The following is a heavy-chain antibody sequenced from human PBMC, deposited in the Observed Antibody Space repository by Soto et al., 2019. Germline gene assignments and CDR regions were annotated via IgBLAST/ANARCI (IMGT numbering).Heavy chain of an antibody. CDR1: GFTFSSYA. CDR2: ISGSGGST. Sequence: GSLRLSCAASGFTFSSYAMSWVRQAPGKGLEWVSAISGSGGSTYYADSVKGRFTISRDNSKNTLYLQMNSLRAEDTAVYYCAKDLDYSKAFDIWGQGTMVTVSS. D-gene: IGHD4-4*01. J-gene: IGHJ3*02. CDR3: AKDLDYSKAFDI. V-gene: IGHV3-23*01.